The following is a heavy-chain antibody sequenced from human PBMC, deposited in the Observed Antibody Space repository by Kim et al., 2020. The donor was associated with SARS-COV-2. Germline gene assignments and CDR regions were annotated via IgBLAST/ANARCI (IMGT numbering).Heavy chain of an antibody. CDR1: VFTFRRYW. D-gene: IGHD2-15*01. CDR3: ARDHCSGGSCDRLFWWFDP. J-gene: IGHJ5*02. CDR2: INQDGNEK. V-gene: IGHV3-7*01. Sequence: GGSLRLSCAASVFTFRRYWMSWFRQAPGKRLEWVANINQDGNEKYYMNSVKGRFTISRDNAKNSLYLQVNSLRAEDTAVYYCARDHCSGGSCDRLFWWFDPWGQGTLVTVSS.